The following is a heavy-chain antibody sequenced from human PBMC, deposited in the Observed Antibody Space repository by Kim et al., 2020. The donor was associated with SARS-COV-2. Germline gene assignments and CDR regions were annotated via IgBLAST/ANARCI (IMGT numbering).Heavy chain of an antibody. J-gene: IGHJ6*02. CDR1: GGSISSYY. CDR2: IYYSGST. Sequence: SETLSLTCIVSGGSISSYYWSWIRQPPGKGLEWIGYIYYSGSTNYNPSLKSRVTISVETSKKQFSLKLSSVTAADTAGYYCARAQDDILTGYYRDYYYGMDVWGQGTTVTVSS. D-gene: IGHD3-9*01. CDR3: ARAQDDILTGYYRDYYYGMDV. V-gene: IGHV4-59*08.